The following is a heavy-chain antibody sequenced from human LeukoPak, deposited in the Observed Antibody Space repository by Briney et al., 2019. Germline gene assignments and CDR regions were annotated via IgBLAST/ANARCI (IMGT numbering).Heavy chain of an antibody. V-gene: IGHV3-53*01. CDR1: GFTVSSNY. CDR3: ASAAMEAVDY. D-gene: IGHD2-2*01. CDR2: IYSGGST. J-gene: IGHJ4*02. Sequence: GESVRLSCAASGFTVSSNYMSWVRQAPGKGLEWVSVIYSGGSTYYADSVKGRFTISRDNSKNTLYLQMNSLRAEDTAVYYCASAAMEAVDYWGQGTLVTVAS.